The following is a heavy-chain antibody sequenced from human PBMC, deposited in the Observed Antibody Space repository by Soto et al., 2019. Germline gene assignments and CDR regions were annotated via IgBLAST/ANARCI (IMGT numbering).Heavy chain of an antibody. V-gene: IGHV5-51*01. J-gene: IGHJ4*02. Sequence: VESLKISCKGSTYTFARYWIGWVRQLPGQGLEWLGLIYPVNSDTKYSPSLQGQVTISADQSISTAYLQWSSLKASDTAMYFCASLSRCDTFSACDFWGQGTLVSVSA. D-gene: IGHD6-19*01. CDR2: IYPVNSDT. CDR3: ASLSRCDTFSACDF. CDR1: TYTFARYW.